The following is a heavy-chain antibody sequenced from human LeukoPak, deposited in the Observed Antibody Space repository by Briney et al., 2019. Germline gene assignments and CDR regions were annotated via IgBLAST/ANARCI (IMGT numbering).Heavy chain of an antibody. V-gene: IGHV4-59*06. J-gene: IGHJ4*02. D-gene: IGHD3-10*01. CDR3: ARLLSGSGSYYFEY. CDR1: GGSISSYY. CDR2: IYYSGST. Sequence: PSETLSLTCTVSGGSISSYYWSWIRQPPGKGLEWIGYIYYSGSTYYNPSLKSRVTISVDTSRKQFSLKLSSVTAADTAVYYCARLLSGSGSYYFEYWGQGTLVTVSS.